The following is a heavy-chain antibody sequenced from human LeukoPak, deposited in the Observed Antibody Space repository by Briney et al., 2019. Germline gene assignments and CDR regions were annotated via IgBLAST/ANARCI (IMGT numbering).Heavy chain of an antibody. D-gene: IGHD1-26*01. CDR2: TVGSGPDT. CDR1: GFTFTNYA. Sequence: QPGGSLRLSCAASGFTFTNYAMSWVRQTPGKGLEWVSATVGSGPDTYHADSVKGRFTVSRDNSRNTLYLQMNSLRVEDTAVYYCVRQSVTYYGFDYWGQGTLVTVSS. V-gene: IGHV3-23*01. CDR3: VRQSVTYYGFDY. J-gene: IGHJ4*02.